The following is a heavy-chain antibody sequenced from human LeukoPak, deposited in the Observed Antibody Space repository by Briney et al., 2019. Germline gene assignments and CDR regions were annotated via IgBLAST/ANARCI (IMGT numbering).Heavy chain of an antibody. CDR3: AKDGYSSGNNLDY. V-gene: IGHV3-20*03. CDR2: INWNGGST. Sequence: PGGSLRLSFAASGFTFDDYGMSWVRQAPGKGLEWVSGINWNGGSTGYADSVKGRFTISRDNAKNSLYLQMNSLRAEDTAVYYCAKDGYSSGNNLDYWGQGTLVTVSS. J-gene: IGHJ4*02. D-gene: IGHD6-19*01. CDR1: GFTFDDYG.